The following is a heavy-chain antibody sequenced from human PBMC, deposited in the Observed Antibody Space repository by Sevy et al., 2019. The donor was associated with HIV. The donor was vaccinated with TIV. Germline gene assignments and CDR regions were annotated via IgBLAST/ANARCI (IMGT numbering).Heavy chain of an antibody. D-gene: IGHD4-4*01. CDR2: IYYSGST. Sequence: SETLSLTCTVSGGSISSYYWSWSRQPPGKGLEWIGYIYYSGSTNYNPSLKSRVTISVDTSKNQFSLKLSSVTAADTAVYYCARGLTVTTTWGQGTLVTVSS. CDR1: GGSISSYY. CDR3: ARGLTVTTT. V-gene: IGHV4-59*13. J-gene: IGHJ5*02.